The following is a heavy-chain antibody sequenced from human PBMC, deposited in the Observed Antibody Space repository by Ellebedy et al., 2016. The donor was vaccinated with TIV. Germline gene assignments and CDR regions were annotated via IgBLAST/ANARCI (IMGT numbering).Heavy chain of an antibody. CDR1: GFTVISTH. CDR2: IYRGGST. D-gene: IGHD1-1*01. CDR3: ASETFIDVDLEVWGVFDF. Sequence: GESLKISCAASGFTVISTHMGWVRQAPGKGLEWVSSIYRGGSTYYADSVRGRFTASRDTSKNTLYLQINGLRAEDTAVYFCASETFIDVDLEVWGVFDFWGQGTMVAVSS. V-gene: IGHV3-66*01. J-gene: IGHJ3*01.